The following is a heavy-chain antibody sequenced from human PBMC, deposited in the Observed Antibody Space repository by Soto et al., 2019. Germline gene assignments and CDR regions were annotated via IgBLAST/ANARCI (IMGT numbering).Heavy chain of an antibody. CDR3: ARDSSGPYYSYYGMDV. D-gene: IGHD3-22*01. CDR2: IYYSGST. Sequence: SETLSLTCTVSGGSISSYYWSWIRQPPGKGLEWIGYIYYSGSTNYNPSLKSRVTISVDTSKNQFSLKLSSVTAADTAVYSCARDSSGPYYSYYGMDVWGQGTTVTVSS. J-gene: IGHJ6*02. V-gene: IGHV4-59*01. CDR1: GGSISSYY.